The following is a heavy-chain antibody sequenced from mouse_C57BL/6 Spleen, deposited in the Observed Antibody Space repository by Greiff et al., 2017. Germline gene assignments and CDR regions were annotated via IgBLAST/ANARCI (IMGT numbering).Heavy chain of an antibody. CDR1: GYTFTSYW. D-gene: IGHD1-1*01. CDR2: IDPSDSYT. Sequence: VQLQQPGAELVKPGASVKLSCKASGYTFTSYWLQWVKQRPGQGLEWIGEIDPSDSYTNYNQKFKGKATLTVDTSSSTASMQLSSLTSEDSAVYYCASPYYYCSSSYAMDYWGQGTSVTVSS. CDR3: ASPYYYCSSSYAMDY. J-gene: IGHJ4*01. V-gene: IGHV1-50*01.